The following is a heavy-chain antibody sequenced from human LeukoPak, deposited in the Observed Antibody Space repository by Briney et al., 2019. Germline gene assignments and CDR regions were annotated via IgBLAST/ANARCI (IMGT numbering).Heavy chain of an antibody. CDR2: ISAYNGNT. J-gene: IGHJ6*03. D-gene: IGHD6-6*01. CDR1: GYTFTSYG. CDR3: ARGLHSYSSSSAYYYYYMDV. Sequence: GASVKVSCKASGYTFTSYGISWVRQAPGQGLEWMGWISAYNGNTNYAQKLQGRVTMTTDTSTSTAYMELRSLRSDDTAVYYCARGLHSYSSSSAYYYYYMDVWGKGTTVTVSS. V-gene: IGHV1-18*01.